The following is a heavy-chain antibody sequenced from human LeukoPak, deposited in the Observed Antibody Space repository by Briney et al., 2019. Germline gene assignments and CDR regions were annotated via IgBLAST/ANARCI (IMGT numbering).Heavy chain of an antibody. CDR3: ARDGDDYVWGSYRYTFCDY. V-gene: IGHV3-30-3*01. CDR1: GFTFSSYA. D-gene: IGHD3-16*02. CDR2: ISYDGSNK. J-gene: IGHJ4*02. Sequence: GGSLRLSCAASGFTFSSYAMHWVRQAPGKGLEWVAVISYDGSNKYYADSVKGRFTISRDNSKNTLYLQMNSLRAEDTAVYYCARDGDDYVWGSYRYTFCDYWGQGTLVTVSS.